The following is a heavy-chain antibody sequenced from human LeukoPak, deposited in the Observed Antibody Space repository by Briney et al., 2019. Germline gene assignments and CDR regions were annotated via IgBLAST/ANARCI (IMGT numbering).Heavy chain of an antibody. V-gene: IGHV4-59*01. J-gene: IGHJ4*02. CDR2: GFYTGST. Sequence: PSETLSLTCTVSGGSISSYYWSRIRQPPGKGLEWIGYGFYTGSTNYNPSLKSRVTISVDTSNNQFSLKLSSVTAADTAVYYCASEYCSSTSCYFDYWGQGNLVTVSS. D-gene: IGHD2-2*01. CDR3: ASEYCSSTSCYFDY. CDR1: GGSISSYY.